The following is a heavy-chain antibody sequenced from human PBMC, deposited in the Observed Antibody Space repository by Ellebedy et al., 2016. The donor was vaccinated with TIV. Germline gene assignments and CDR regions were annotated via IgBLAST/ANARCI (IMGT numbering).Heavy chain of an antibody. CDR1: GFSLSTSGMR. D-gene: IGHD3-22*01. V-gene: IGHV2-70*04. CDR3: ARTPNYYDSSGPDY. J-gene: IGHJ4*02. CDR2: IDWDDDK. Sequence: SGPTLVXPPQPLTLTCTFSGFSLSTSGMRVSWIRQPPGKALEWLARIDWDDDKYYSTSLKTRLTISKDTSKNQVVLTMTNMDPVDTATYYCARTPNYYDSSGPDYWGQGTLVTVSS.